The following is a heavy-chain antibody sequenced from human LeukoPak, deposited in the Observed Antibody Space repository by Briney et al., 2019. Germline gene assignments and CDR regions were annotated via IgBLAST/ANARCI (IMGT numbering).Heavy chain of an antibody. CDR2: NYYSGST. CDR3: ARDPGIAAAGTWLDYYYYGMDV. V-gene: IGHV4-39*07. CDR1: GGSISSSSYY. J-gene: IGHJ6*02. D-gene: IGHD6-13*01. Sequence: PSETLSLTCTVSGGSISSSSYYWGWIRQPPGKGLEWIGSNYYSGSTYYNPSLKSRVTISVDTSKNQFSLKLSSVTAADTAVYYCARDPGIAAAGTWLDYYYYGMDVWGQGTTVTVSS.